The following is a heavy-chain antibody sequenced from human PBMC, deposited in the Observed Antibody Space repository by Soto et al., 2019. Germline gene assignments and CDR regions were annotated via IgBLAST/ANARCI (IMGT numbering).Heavy chain of an antibody. Sequence: GQSLKLSCNVSGYRFSHYWIALGRQMPGTGLEWMGIIFPADSDTKYSPSFQGQVTISADKSISTAYLQWSSLKASDTAMYYCASAVVVPSTMNYFDEWGQGALVTVYS. CDR3: ASAVVVPSTMNYFDE. D-gene: IGHD2-15*01. CDR2: IFPADSDT. V-gene: IGHV5-51*01. CDR1: GYRFSHYW. J-gene: IGHJ4*02.